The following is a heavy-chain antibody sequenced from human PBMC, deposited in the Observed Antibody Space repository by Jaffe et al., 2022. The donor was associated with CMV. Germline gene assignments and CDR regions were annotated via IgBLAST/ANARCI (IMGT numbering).Heavy chain of an antibody. CDR1: GFTFSSYG. CDR2: ISYDGSNK. D-gene: IGHD3-22*01. Sequence: QVQLVESGGGVVQPGRSLRLSCAASGFTFSSYGMHWVRQAPGKGLEWVAVISYDGSNKYYADSVKGRFTISRDNSKNTLYLQMNSLRAEDTAVYYCAKEEGYYRNFDYWGQGTLVTVSS. J-gene: IGHJ4*02. V-gene: IGHV3-30*18. CDR3: AKEEGYYRNFDY.